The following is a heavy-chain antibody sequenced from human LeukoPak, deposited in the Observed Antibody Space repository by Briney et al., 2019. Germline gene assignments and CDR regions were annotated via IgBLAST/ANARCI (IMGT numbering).Heavy chain of an antibody. CDR1: GGSISGYY. J-gene: IGHJ4*02. D-gene: IGHD4-17*01. CDR3: ARGGDYGDLRYFDY. Sequence: SETLSLTCTVSGGSISGYYWSWIRQPPGKELEYIGYIYYTGSTNYNPSLKSRVTFSVDTSKNQFSLKLNSVTAADTAVYYCARGGDYGDLRYFDYWGQGTLVTVSS. V-gene: IGHV4-59*01. CDR2: IYYTGST.